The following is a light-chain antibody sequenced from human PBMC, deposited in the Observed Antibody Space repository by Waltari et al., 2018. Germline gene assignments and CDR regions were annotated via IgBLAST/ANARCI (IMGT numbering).Light chain of an antibody. V-gene: IGKV1-39*01. CDR3: QQSYSMPRT. CDR1: QSVDNY. CDR2: AAS. Sequence: DIQMTQSPSSLSASVGDRVAITCRASQSVDNYLNWYRQRPGKAPELLIYAASSLQGGVPPRFTGSGYGTDFTLTISSLQSEDFATYYCQQSYSMPRTFGQGTKLEI. J-gene: IGKJ2*01.